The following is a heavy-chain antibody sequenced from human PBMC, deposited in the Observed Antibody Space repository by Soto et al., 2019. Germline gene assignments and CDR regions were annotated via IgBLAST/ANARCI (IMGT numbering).Heavy chain of an antibody. J-gene: IGHJ4*02. CDR1: GFTFSSYA. V-gene: IGHV3-23*01. CDR2: ISGTGGTT. D-gene: IGHD6-25*01. Sequence: EVQLLESGGGLVQPGGSLRLSCAASGFTFSSYAMSWVRQAPGKGLEWVSAISGTGGTTYYADSVKGRFTISRDNSRNTLHLQMNRLGAEDTAIYYCAKFFVETGGSSGWPWSFHFWGQGTLVTVSS. CDR3: AKFFVETGGSSGWPWSFHF.